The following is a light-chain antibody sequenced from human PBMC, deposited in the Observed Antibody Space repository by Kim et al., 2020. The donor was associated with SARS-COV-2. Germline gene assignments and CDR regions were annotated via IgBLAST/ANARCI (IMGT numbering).Light chain of an antibody. V-gene: IGKV3-11*01. CDR1: QGVGSS. CDR3: QQRGNWPLT. Sequence: LSPGEGATLSCRASQGVGSSFAWYQQKPGQAPRLLIYDAFSRATGIPARFSASGSGTDFTLTISSLEPEDFAVYYCQQRGNWPLTFGQGTKVDIK. CDR2: DAF. J-gene: IGKJ1*01.